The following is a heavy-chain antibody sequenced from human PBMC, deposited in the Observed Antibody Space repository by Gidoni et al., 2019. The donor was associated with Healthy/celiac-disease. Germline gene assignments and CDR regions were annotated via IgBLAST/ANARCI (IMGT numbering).Heavy chain of an antibody. Sequence: EVQLVESGGGLVQPGRSLRLSCTASGFTFGDYAMSWFRQAPGKGLEWVGFIRSKAYGGTTEYAASVKGRFTISRDDSKSIAYLQMNSLKTEDTAVYYCTRSYDFWSAQKLTRDYWGQGTLVTVSS. CDR2: IRSKAYGGTT. CDR3: TRSYDFWSAQKLTRDY. CDR1: GFTFGDYA. J-gene: IGHJ4*02. V-gene: IGHV3-49*03. D-gene: IGHD3-3*01.